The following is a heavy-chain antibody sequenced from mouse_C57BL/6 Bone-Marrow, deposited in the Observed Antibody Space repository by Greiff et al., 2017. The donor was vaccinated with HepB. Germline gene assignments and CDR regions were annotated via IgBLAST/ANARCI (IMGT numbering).Heavy chain of an antibody. CDR3: ARNDDYDTPAY. V-gene: IGHV2-2*01. Sequence: VKLVESGPGLVQPSQSLSITCTVSGFSLTSYGVHWVRQSPGKGLEWLGVIWSGGSTDYNAAFISRLSISKDNSKSQVFFKMNSLQADDTAIYYCARNDDYDTPAYWGQGTLVTVSA. CDR1: GFSLTSYG. CDR2: IWSGGST. D-gene: IGHD2-4*01. J-gene: IGHJ3*01.